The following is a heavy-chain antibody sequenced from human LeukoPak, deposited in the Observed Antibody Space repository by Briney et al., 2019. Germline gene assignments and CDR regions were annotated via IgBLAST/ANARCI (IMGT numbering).Heavy chain of an antibody. D-gene: IGHD2-8*02. J-gene: IGHJ4*02. V-gene: IGHV4-39*01. CDR3: ARRMGSGATYPRTFDY. CDR1: GGSISTRNHY. Sequence: SETLSLTCTVTGGSISTRNHYWGWLRQPPGKGLEWIGSIGYTGTTNSNPSLKSRVTLSVDTSKNQVSLTLSSVTAADTAVYFCARRMGSGATYPRTFDYWGQGTLVTVSS. CDR2: IGYTGTT.